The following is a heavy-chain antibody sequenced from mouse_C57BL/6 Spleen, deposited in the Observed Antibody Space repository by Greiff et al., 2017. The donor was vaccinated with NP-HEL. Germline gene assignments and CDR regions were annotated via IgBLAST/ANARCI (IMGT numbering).Heavy chain of an antibody. D-gene: IGHD2-12*01. CDR2: IDPSDSYT. V-gene: IGHV1-50*01. CDR1: GYTFTSYW. J-gene: IGHJ4*01. Sequence: QVQLQQPGAELVKPGASVKLSCKASGYTFTSYWMQWVKQRPGQGLEWIGEIDPSDSYTNYKQKFKGKATLTVDTSSSTAYMQLSSLTSEDSAVYYCARRRQGHYYAMDYWGQGTSVTVSS. CDR3: ARRRQGHYYAMDY.